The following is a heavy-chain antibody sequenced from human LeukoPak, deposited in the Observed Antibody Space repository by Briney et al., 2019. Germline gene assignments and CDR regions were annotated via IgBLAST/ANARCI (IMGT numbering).Heavy chain of an antibody. Sequence: GGSLRLSCAASGFTFSSYAMGWVRQAPGKGLEWVSAISGSGGSTYYADSVKGRFTISRDNSKNTLYLQMNSLRAEDTAVYYCAKVLGDILTGYYDAFDIWGQGTMVTVSS. CDR3: AKVLGDILTGYYDAFDI. J-gene: IGHJ3*02. V-gene: IGHV3-23*01. CDR2: ISGSGGST. CDR1: GFTFSSYA. D-gene: IGHD3-9*01.